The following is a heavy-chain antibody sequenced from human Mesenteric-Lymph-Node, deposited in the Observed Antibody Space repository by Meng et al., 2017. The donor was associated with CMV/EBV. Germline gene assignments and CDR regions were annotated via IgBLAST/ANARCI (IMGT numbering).Heavy chain of an antibody. CDR2: ISYDGSNK. J-gene: IGHJ4*02. CDR3: ARDLAG. CDR1: GFTVSSNY. D-gene: IGHD6-25*01. Sequence: GESLKISCAASGFTVSSNYMSWVRQAPGKGLEWVAVISYDGSNKYYADSVKGRFTISRDNSKNTLYLQMNSLRAEDTAVYYCARDLAGWGQGTLVTVSS. V-gene: IGHV3-30-3*01.